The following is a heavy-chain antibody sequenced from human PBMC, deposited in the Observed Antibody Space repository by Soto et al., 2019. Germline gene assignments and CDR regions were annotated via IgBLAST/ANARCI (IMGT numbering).Heavy chain of an antibody. J-gene: IGHJ5*02. D-gene: IGHD6-25*01. Sequence: KASETLSLTCTASGGSITSSSHFWGWVRQPPEKGLEWIGTIYFTGNTYYTPSLKSRLTMSIDTSKNEFSLRLNSVTAADTAVYYCAGQTFTIAAASYGRSNWFDPWGPGTLVTVSS. CDR3: AGQTFTIAAASYGRSNWFDP. V-gene: IGHV4-39*01. CDR2: IYFTGNT. CDR1: GGSITSSSHF.